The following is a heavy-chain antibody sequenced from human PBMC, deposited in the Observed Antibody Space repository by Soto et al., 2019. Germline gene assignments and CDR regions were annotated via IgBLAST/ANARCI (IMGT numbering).Heavy chain of an antibody. Sequence: SVKVSCKASGGTFSSYAISWVRQAPGQGLEWMGGIIPIFGTANYAQKFQGRVTITADESTSTAYMELSTLRSEDTAVYYCARVGIAVAAGPDYWGQGTLVTVSS. CDR2: IIPIFGTA. CDR3: ARVGIAVAAGPDY. CDR1: GGTFSSYA. V-gene: IGHV1-69*13. J-gene: IGHJ4*02. D-gene: IGHD6-19*01.